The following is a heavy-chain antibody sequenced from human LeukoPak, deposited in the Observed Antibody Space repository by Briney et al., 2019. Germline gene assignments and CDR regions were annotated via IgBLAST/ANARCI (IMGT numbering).Heavy chain of an antibody. J-gene: IGHJ4*02. CDR3: ARANFLYCSSTTCLFDY. Sequence: ASVKVSCKASGYTFTDYYLHWVRQAPGQGFEWMGWINPNSGDTNYAQKFQGRVTMTRDTSISTAHMEMSRLRSDDTTVYYCARANFLYCSSTTCLFDYWGQGTLVTVSS. D-gene: IGHD2-2*01. V-gene: IGHV1-2*02. CDR1: GYTFTDYY. CDR2: INPNSGDT.